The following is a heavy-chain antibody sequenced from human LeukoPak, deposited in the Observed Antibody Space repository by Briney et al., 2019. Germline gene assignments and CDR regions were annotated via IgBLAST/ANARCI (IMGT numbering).Heavy chain of an antibody. Sequence: ASVKVSCKASGYTFTGYYMHWVRQAPGQGLEWMGWINPNSGGTNYAQKFQGWVTMTRDTTISTAYMELSRLRSDDTAVYYCARGESSSWYRNYYYGMDVWGKGTTVTVPS. CDR2: INPNSGGT. CDR1: GYTFTGYY. CDR3: ARGESSSWYRNYYYGMDV. V-gene: IGHV1-2*04. D-gene: IGHD6-13*01. J-gene: IGHJ6*04.